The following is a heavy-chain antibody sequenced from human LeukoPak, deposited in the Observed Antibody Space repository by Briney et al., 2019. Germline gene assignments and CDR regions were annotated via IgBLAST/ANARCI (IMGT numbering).Heavy chain of an antibody. D-gene: IGHD3-22*01. J-gene: IGHJ4*02. CDR1: GGSISSSSYY. V-gene: IGHV4-39*07. CDR3: ARDRYYYDSSASYYFDY. CDR2: IYYSGST. Sequence: SETLSLTCTVSGGSISSSSYYWGWIRQPPGKGLEWIGSIYYSGSTYYNPSLKSRVTISVDTSKNQFSLKLSSVTAADTAVYYCARDRYYYDSSASYYFDYWGQGTLVTVSS.